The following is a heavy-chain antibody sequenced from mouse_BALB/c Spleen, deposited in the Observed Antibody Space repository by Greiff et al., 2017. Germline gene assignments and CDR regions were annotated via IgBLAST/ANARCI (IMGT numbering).Heavy chain of an antibody. D-gene: IGHD2-3*01. CDR3: ARFTYDGNQAWFAY. CDR1: GFTFSSYG. J-gene: IGHJ3*01. CDR2: INSNGGST. Sequence: EVQVVESGGGLVQPGGSLKLSCAASGFTFSSYGMSWVRQTPDKRLELVATINSNGGSTYYPDSVKGRFTISRDNAKNTLYLQMSSLKFEDTAMYYCARFTYDGNQAWFAYWGQGTLVTVSA. V-gene: IGHV5-6-3*01.